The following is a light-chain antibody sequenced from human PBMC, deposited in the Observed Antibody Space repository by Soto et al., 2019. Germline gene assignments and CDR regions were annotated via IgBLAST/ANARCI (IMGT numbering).Light chain of an antibody. CDR3: MQALHPPLT. J-gene: IGKJ4*01. Sequence: DTVMTQSPLSRPVTPGEPASISCRSSQSLLHSNGYNYLDWYLQKPGQSPQLLIYLGSNRASGVPDRFSGSGSGTDFTLKISRVEAEDVGVYYGMQALHPPLTFGGGTKVEIK. CDR2: LGS. V-gene: IGKV2-28*01. CDR1: QSLLHSNGYNY.